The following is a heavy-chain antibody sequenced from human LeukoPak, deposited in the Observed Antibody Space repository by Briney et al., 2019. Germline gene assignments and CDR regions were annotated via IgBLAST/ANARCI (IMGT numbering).Heavy chain of an antibody. J-gene: IGHJ4*02. CDR3: ARMSSYCDY. Sequence: PGGSLRLSCVASGFTFSSHHMNWVRQTPGKGLESVATIKPDGSEKYYVDSVKGRFTISRDNAKSSLHLQMNSLRAEGTGVYFCARMSSYCDYWGQGTLVTVSS. CDR1: GFTFSSHH. CDR2: IKPDGSEK. D-gene: IGHD2-2*01. V-gene: IGHV3-7*01.